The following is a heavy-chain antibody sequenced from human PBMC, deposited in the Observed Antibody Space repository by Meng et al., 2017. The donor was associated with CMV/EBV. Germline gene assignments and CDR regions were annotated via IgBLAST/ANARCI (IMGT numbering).Heavy chain of an antibody. CDR2: INHSGST. V-gene: IGHV4-34*01. CDR1: GCSFSVYY. J-gene: IGHJ4*02. CDR3: ARCRARVVPDY. D-gene: IGHD4-23*01. Sequence: HVQRPQWGAGLLKPSESRSLPVAVYGCSFSVYYWSWIRQPPGKGLEWIGEINHSGSTNYNPSLKSRVTISVDTSKNQFSLKLSSVTAADTAVYYCARCRARVVPDYWGQGTLVTVSS.